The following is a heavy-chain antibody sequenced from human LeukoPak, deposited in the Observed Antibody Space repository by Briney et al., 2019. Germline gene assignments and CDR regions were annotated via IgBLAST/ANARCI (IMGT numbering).Heavy chain of an antibody. V-gene: IGHV3-21*01. CDR3: ARDYYDSSGYPYGMDV. CDR1: GFTFSSYS. D-gene: IGHD3-22*01. Sequence: GGSLRLSCAASGFTFSSYSMNWVRQAPGKGLEWVSSISSSRSYIYYADSVKGRFTISRDNAKNSLYLQMNSLRAEDTAVYYCARDYYDSSGYPYGMDVWGQGTTVTVSS. CDR2: ISSSRSYI. J-gene: IGHJ6*02.